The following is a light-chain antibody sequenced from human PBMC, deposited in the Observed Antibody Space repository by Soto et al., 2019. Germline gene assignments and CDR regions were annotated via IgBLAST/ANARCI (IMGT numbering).Light chain of an antibody. CDR2: DAS. V-gene: IGKV3-11*01. CDR3: QQYGSSGT. Sequence: EVVLTHSPATLSLSPCERATLSFSASQSVSTYVAWYQQKPGQAPRPLIYDASNRATGIPARFSGSGSGTDFTLTISSLEPEDFAVYYCQQYGSSGTFGQGTKV. J-gene: IGKJ1*01. CDR1: QSVSTY.